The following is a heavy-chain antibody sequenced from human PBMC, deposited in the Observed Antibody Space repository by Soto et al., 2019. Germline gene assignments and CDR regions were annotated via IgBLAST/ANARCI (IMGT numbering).Heavy chain of an antibody. D-gene: IGHD2-15*01. CDR3: ARDDVLCDGGRCYGVPLDV. CDR2: INAGNGNT. V-gene: IGHV1-3*01. Sequence: ASVKVSCKASGYTFTSYAMHWVRQAPGQRLEWMGWINAGNGNTKYSQKFQGRFTISRDNSKNTVHLQMDSLRAEDTAVYYCARDDVLCDGGRCYGVPLDVWGKGTTVTVSS. J-gene: IGHJ6*04. CDR1: GYTFTSYA.